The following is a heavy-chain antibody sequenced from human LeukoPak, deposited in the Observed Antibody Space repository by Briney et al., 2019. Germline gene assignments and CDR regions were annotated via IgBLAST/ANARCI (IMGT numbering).Heavy chain of an antibody. Sequence: GGSLRLSCAASGFTFRDYGMHWVRQAPGKGLEWVALIYYEGGNKAYADSVKGRFTISRDNPKNTLYLQMNSLRVEDTAVYYCAITEHYSDRNGYYYFDQWGQGTLVTVSS. CDR3: AITEHYSDRNGYYYFDQ. V-gene: IGHV3-33*01. CDR1: GFTFRDYG. D-gene: IGHD3-22*01. J-gene: IGHJ4*02. CDR2: IYYEGGNK.